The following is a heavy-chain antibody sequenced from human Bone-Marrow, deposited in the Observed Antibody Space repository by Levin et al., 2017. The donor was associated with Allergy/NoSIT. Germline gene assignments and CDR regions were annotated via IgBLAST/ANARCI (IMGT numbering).Heavy chain of an antibody. V-gene: IGHV4-59*08. Sequence: SETLSLTCSVSGASVSSYKWSWIRQIPGRGLEWIAYMFSSGSPRYSPSLKTPVAISVDTSSNQISLRLSSVTAAETAVYYCATCAGDNCRGPLGHYGMDVWSQGTTVTVSS. CDR3: ATCAGDNCRGPLGHYGMDV. CDR1: GASVSSYK. D-gene: IGHD1-1*01. J-gene: IGHJ6*02. CDR2: MFSSGSP.